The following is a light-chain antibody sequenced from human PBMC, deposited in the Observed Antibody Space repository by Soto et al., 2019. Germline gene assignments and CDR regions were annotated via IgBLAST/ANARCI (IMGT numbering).Light chain of an antibody. CDR3: QQSYSTPQT. Sequence: DIQMTQSPSSLSASVGDRVTITCRASQSISSYFNWYQQKPGKAPKLLIYAASSLQSGVPSRFSGSGSGTDFTLTISSLQPEDFATYYCQQSYSTPQTFCQGTKVEIK. J-gene: IGKJ1*01. V-gene: IGKV1-39*01. CDR1: QSISSY. CDR2: AAS.